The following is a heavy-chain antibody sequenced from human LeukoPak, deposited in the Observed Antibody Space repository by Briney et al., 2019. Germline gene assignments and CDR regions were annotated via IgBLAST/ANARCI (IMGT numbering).Heavy chain of an antibody. J-gene: IGHJ4*02. V-gene: IGHV3-53*01. Sequence: PGGSLRLSCAASGFTVSSNYMSWVRQAPGKGLEWVSVIYSGGSTYYADSVKGRFTISRDNSKNTVYLQMNSLRAEDTAVYYCAKRGDCSGTCTYDYWGQGTLVTVSS. D-gene: IGHD2-2*01. CDR1: GFTVSSNY. CDR2: IYSGGST. CDR3: AKRGDCSGTCTYDY.